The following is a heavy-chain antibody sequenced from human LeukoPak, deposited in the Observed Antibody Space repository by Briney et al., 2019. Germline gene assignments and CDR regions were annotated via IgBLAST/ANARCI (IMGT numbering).Heavy chain of an antibody. CDR1: GFAFSDYY. CDR3: AREVVVPGAPYYFDY. J-gene: IGHJ4*02. V-gene: IGHV3-11*01. CDR2: ISSSGATI. D-gene: IGHD2-2*01. Sequence: GGSLRLSCAASGFAFSDYYMSWIRQAPGKGLEWVSYISSSGATIYYADSVKGRFTISRDNAKNSLYLQMNSLRAEDTAVYYCAREVVVPGAPYYFDYWGQGTLVTVSS.